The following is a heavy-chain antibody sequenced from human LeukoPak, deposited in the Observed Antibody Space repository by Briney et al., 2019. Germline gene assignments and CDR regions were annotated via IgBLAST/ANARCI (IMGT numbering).Heavy chain of an antibody. CDR3: ARDLGYSSSYSHP. D-gene: IGHD6-13*01. Sequence: GGSLRLSCAASGFTFSSYSMNWVRQAPGKGLEWVSSIRNSGSDIYYADSVKGRFTISRDNAKNSLYLQMNSLRAEDTAVYYCARDLGYSSSYSHPWGQGTLVTVSS. J-gene: IGHJ5*02. CDR1: GFTFSSYS. V-gene: IGHV3-21*01. CDR2: IRNSGSDI.